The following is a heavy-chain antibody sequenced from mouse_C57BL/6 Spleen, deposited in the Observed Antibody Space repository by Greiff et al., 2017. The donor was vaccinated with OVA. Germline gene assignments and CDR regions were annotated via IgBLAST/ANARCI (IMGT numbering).Heavy chain of an antibody. V-gene: IGHV1-82*01. CDR3: ARWGEAMDY. CDR1: GYAFSSSW. J-gene: IGHJ4*01. CDR2: IYPGDGDT. Sequence: VQGVESGPELVKPGASVKISCKASGYAFSSSWMNWVKQRPGKGLEWIGRIYPGDGDTNYNGKFKGKATLTADKSSSTAYMQLSSLTSEDSAVYFCARWGEAMDYWGQGTSVTVSS.